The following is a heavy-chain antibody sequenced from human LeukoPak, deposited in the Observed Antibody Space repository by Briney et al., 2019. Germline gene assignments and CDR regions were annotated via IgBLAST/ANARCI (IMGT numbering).Heavy chain of an antibody. CDR3: ARDGGAYYYDSSGYYFNWFDP. CDR1: VGSFSSYA. J-gene: IGHJ5*02. CDR2: IIPIFGTA. V-gene: IGHV1-69*05. Sequence: SVKVSCKASVGSFSSYAISWVRQAPGQGLEWMGGIIPIFGTANYAQKFQGRVTITTDESTSTAYMELSSLRSEDTAVYYCARDGGAYYYDSSGYYFNWFDPWGQGTLVTVSS. D-gene: IGHD3-22*01.